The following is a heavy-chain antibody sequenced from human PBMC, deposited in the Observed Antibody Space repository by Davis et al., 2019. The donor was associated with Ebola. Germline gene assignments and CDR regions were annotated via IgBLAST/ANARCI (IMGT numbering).Heavy chain of an antibody. V-gene: IGHV1-69*10. CDR2: IIPILGIA. J-gene: IGHJ4*02. CDR1: GGTFSSYA. CDR3: ARSKGHQGGESFDY. Sequence: SVKVSCKASGGTFSSYAISWVRQAPGQGLEWMGGIIPILGIANYAQKFQGRVTITADESTSTAYMELSSLRPEDTAVYYCARSKGHQGGESFDYWGQGTLVTVSS.